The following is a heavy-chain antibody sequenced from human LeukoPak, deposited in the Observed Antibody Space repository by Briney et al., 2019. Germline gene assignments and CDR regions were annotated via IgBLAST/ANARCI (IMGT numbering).Heavy chain of an antibody. J-gene: IGHJ4*02. CDR2: IIPIFGTA. CDR3: ARANMDTAMAYYFDY. D-gene: IGHD5-18*01. V-gene: IGHV1-69*01. Sequence: SVKVSCKASGGTFSSYAISWVRQAPGQGLEWMGGIIPIFGTANYAQKFQGRVTITADESTSTAYMELSSLRSEDTAVYYCARANMDTAMAYYFDYWGQGTLVTVSS. CDR1: GGTFSSYA.